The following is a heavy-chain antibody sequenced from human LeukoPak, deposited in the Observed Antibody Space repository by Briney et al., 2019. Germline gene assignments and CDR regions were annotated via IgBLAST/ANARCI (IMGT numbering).Heavy chain of an antibody. J-gene: IGHJ5*02. D-gene: IGHD2-2*01. CDR3: ARVGCSSTSCYPAAWFDP. CDR1: GFTFSSYS. V-gene: IGHV3-48*04. CDR2: ISSSSSTI. Sequence: GGSLRLSCAASGFTFSSYSMNWVRQAPGKGLEWVSYISSSSSTIYYADSVKGRFTISRDNAKNSLYLQMNSLRAEDTAVYYCARVGCSSTSCYPAAWFDPWGQGALVTVSS.